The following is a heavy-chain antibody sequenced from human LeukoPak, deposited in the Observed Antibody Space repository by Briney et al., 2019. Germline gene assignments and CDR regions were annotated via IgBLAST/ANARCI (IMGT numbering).Heavy chain of an antibody. CDR3: ARPMLLVVAASPLDY. V-gene: IGHV3-21*01. J-gene: IGHJ4*02. CDR2: ISSSSSYI. CDR1: GFIFSSYS. Sequence: GGSLRLSCAASGFIFSSYSMDWVRQAPGKGLEWVSSISSSSSYIYYADSVKGRFTISRDNAKNSLYLQMNSLRAEDTAVYYCARPMLLVVAASPLDYWGQGTLVTVSS. D-gene: IGHD2-15*01.